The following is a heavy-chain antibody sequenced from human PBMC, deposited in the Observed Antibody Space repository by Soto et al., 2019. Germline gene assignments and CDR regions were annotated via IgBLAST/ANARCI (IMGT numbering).Heavy chain of an antibody. V-gene: IGHV4-4*07. CDR3: ARGPYSSGWYVVDY. Sequence: SETLSLTCTVSGASISAYAWSWIRQPAGKGLEYIGRLYSSGNTNYNPSFKSRLTMSADTSKSQFSLKLTSVTAADTAVYYCARGPYSSGWYVVDYWGQGTLVTAPQ. D-gene: IGHD6-19*01. CDR2: LYSSGNT. CDR1: GASISAYA. J-gene: IGHJ4*02.